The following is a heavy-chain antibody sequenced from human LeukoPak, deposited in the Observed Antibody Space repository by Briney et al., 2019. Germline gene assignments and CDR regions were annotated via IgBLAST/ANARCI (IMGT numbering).Heavy chain of an antibody. CDR2: ISYDGSNK. CDR1: GFTFSSYG. D-gene: IGHD3-10*01. V-gene: IGHV3-30*03. Sequence: GGSLRLSCAASGFTFSSYGMHWVRQAPGKGLEWVAVISYDGSNKYYADSVKGRFTISRDNSKNTLYLQMNSLRAEDTAVYYCARDRNVLLWFGESSRYFDYWGQGTLVTVSS. CDR3: ARDRNVLLWFGESSRYFDY. J-gene: IGHJ4*02.